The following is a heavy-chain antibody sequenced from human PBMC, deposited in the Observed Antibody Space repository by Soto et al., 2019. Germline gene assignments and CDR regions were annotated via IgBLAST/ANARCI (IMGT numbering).Heavy chain of an antibody. CDR3: ARDRSMVVVVPGY. D-gene: IGHD2-2*01. V-gene: IGHV3-30*01. CDR1: GFTFRSYA. J-gene: IGHJ4*02. CDR2: ISHDGSND. Sequence: QVHLVESGGGVVQPGRSLRLSCAASGFTFRSYAMHWVRQAPGNGLEWVALISHDGSNDYYADSVKGRFTISRDNSKNMVYLQMNSLRVDDTAVYYCARDRSMVVVVPGYWGQGTLVTVSS.